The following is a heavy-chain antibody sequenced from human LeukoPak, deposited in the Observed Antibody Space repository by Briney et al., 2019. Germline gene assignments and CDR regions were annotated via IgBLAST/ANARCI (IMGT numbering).Heavy chain of an antibody. J-gene: IGHJ6*03. CDR2: ISSSSSTI. CDR1: GFTFSSYS. D-gene: IGHD3-10*01. V-gene: IGHV3-48*01. Sequence: GGSLRLSCAASGFTFSSYSMNWVRQAPGKGLEWVSYISSSSSTIYYADSVKGRFTISRDNAKNSLYLQMNSLRAEDTAVYYCAKDMVRGVKENYYYMDVWGKGTTVTVSS. CDR3: AKDMVRGVKENYYYMDV.